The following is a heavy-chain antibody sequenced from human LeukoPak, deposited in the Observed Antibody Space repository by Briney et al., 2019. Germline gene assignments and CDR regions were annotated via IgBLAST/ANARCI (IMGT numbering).Heavy chain of an antibody. D-gene: IGHD3-16*01. Sequence: TSETLSLTCTGSGGSTSSDYWSWIRQPPGKGLEWVGYVYNSGDTGKNPSLKSRVTILLDTSKNQCSLKLTSVSAADTAVYYCARLKLGAYFDLWGRGTLVTVSS. CDR2: VYNSGDT. J-gene: IGHJ2*01. CDR3: ARLKLGAYFDL. CDR1: GGSTSSDY. V-gene: IGHV4-59*08.